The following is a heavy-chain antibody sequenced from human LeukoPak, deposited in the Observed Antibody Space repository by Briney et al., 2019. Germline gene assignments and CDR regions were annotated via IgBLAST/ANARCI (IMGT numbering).Heavy chain of an antibody. CDR3: ARTYSGYDSELDY. D-gene: IGHD5-12*01. J-gene: IGHJ4*02. CDR2: INHSGST. V-gene: IGHV4-34*01. CDR1: GGSFSGYY. Sequence: SETLSLTCAVYGGSFSGYYWSWIRQPPGKGLEWIGEINHSGSTNYNPSLKSRVTISVDTSKNQFSLRLSSVAAADTAVYYCARTYSGYDSELDYWGQGTLVTVSP.